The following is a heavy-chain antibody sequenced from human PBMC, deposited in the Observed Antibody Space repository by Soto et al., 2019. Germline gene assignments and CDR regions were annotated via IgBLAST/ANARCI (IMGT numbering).Heavy chain of an antibody. CDR3: ARVAGGHYSPYWFDP. V-gene: IGHV4-30-4*01. D-gene: IGHD3-3*01. J-gene: IGHJ5*02. Sequence: QVQLQESGPGLVKPSQTLSLTCTVSGGSISSGRYYWTWIRQSPGRGLEWIGYIYNSGSTYYNPSLKSRVTISVDRSKTQFSLKLSSVTAADSAVYYCARVAGGHYSPYWFDPWGQGTLVTVSS. CDR2: IYNSGST. CDR1: GGSISSGRYY.